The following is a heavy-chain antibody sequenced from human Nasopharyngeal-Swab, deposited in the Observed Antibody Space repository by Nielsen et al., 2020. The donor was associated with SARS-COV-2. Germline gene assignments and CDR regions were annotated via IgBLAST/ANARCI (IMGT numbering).Heavy chain of an antibody. J-gene: IGHJ5*02. D-gene: IGHD1-7*01. CDR3: ARDPAITGTTFDP. V-gene: IGHV3-74*01. Sequence: GESLKISCAASGFTFSSYWMHWVRQAPGKGLVWVSRINSDGSSTRYADSVKGRFTISRDNAKNTLYLQMNSLRAEDTAVYYCARDPAITGTTFDPWGQGTLATVSS. CDR1: GFTFSSYW. CDR2: INSDGSST.